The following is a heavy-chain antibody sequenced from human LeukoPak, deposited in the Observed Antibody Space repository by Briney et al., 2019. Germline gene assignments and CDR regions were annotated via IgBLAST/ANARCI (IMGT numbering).Heavy chain of an antibody. CDR2: IYYSGST. CDR3: ARHTSSVYYDFWSGYEDYFDY. CDR1: GGSISSYY. Sequence: SETLSLTCTVSGGSISSYYWNWIRQPPGKGLEWIGYIYYSGSTNYNPSLKSRVTISVDTSKNQFSLKLSSVTAADTAVYYCARHTSSVYYDFWSGYEDYFDYWGQGTLVTVSS. V-gene: IGHV4-59*08. J-gene: IGHJ4*02. D-gene: IGHD3-3*01.